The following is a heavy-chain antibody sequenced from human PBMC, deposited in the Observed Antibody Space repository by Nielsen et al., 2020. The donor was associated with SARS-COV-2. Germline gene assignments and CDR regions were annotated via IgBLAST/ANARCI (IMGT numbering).Heavy chain of an antibody. J-gene: IGHJ4*02. CDR2: ISWNSGSI. V-gene: IGHV3-9*01. CDR3: AKDQELDY. Sequence: SLKISCAACGFTFDDYAMHWVRQAPGKGLEWVSGISWNSGSIGYADSVKGRFTISRDNAKNSLYLQMNSLRAEDTALYYCAKDQELDYWGQGTLVTVSS. CDR1: GFTFDDYA.